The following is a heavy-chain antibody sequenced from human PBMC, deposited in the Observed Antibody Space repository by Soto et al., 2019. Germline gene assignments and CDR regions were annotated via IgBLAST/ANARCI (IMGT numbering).Heavy chain of an antibody. CDR2: IYYSGST. CDR3: ARGPVVTPFVDY. CDR1: GGSVTSGNYY. Sequence: PSETLSLTCTVSGGSVTSGNYYWIWIRQPPGKGLEWIGHIYYSGSTNYNPSLKSRVTISVDASKNQFSLKLSSVTAADTAIYYCARGPVVTPFVDYWGQGTLVTAPQ. J-gene: IGHJ4*02. D-gene: IGHD2-21*02. V-gene: IGHV4-61*01.